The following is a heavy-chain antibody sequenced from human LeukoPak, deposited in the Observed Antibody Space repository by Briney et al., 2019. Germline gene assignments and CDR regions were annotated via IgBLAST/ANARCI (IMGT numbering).Heavy chain of an antibody. CDR1: GVSISSYY. CDR2: IYTSGST. CDR3: ARDGSSYGSGSWRY. V-gene: IGHV4-4*07. Sequence: SETLSLTCTVSGVSISSYYWSWLRQPAGKGLEWIGRIYTSGSTNYNPSLKSRVTMSVDTSKNQFSLKLSSVTAADTAVYYCARDGSSYGSGSWRYWGQGTLVTVSS. J-gene: IGHJ4*02. D-gene: IGHD3-10*01.